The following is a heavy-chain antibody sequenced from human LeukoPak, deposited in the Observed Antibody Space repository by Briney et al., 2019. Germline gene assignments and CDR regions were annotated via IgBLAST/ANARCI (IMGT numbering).Heavy chain of an antibody. CDR2: IIPMFGTA. V-gene: IGHV1-69*05. Sequence: SVMVSCKASGGTFSNYVISWVRQAPGQGLEWMGGIIPMFGTANYAQKFQGRVTITTDESTSTGYMEMSSLRSEDTAVYYCARGYYYGSETYWHTNWFDPWGQGTPVTVSS. CDR1: GGTFSNYV. D-gene: IGHD3-10*01. J-gene: IGHJ5*02. CDR3: ARGYYYGSETYWHTNWFDP.